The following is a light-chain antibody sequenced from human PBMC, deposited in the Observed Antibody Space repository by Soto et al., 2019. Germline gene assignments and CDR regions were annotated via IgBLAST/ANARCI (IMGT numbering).Light chain of an antibody. CDR3: QHSWT. J-gene: IGKJ1*01. V-gene: IGKV1-5*03. CDR1: QSISGW. Sequence: DIQMTQSPSTLSASVGDRVTITCRASQSISGWLAWYQQKPGKAPKLLMYRASSLESGVPSRFSGSGSGTEFTLTISSLQPDEFATYYCQHSWTGGQGTKVEIK. CDR2: RAS.